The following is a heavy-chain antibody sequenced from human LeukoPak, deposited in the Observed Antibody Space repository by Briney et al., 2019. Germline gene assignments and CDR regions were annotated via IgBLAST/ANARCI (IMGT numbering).Heavy chain of an antibody. CDR2: ICYEGSNK. D-gene: IGHD2-21*02. V-gene: IGHV3-33*01. CDR3: ARDGVAYCGGDCYRDNWFDP. CDR1: GFTFSNYG. J-gene: IGHJ5*02. Sequence: PGWSLTLSCPPSGFTFSNYGMHWLRQAPAKGLEGVAVICYEGSNKYYAASVKGRFTISRDNSKNTLYLQMNSLRAEDTAVYYCARDGVAYCGGDCYRDNWFDPWGQGTLVTVSS.